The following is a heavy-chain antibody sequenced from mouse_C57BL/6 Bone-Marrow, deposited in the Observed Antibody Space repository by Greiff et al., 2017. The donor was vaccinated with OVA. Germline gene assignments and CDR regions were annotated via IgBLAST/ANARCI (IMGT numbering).Heavy chain of an antibody. D-gene: IGHD2-4*01. V-gene: IGHV1-81*01. J-gene: IGHJ3*01. Sequence: VQLQESGAELARPGASVKLSCKASGYTFTSYGISWVKQRTGQGLEWIGEIYPRSGNTYYNEKFKGKATLTADKSSSTAYMELRSLTSEDSAVYFCARAAYDYYVGAYWGQGTLVTVSA. CDR3: ARAAYDYYVGAY. CDR2: IYPRSGNT. CDR1: GYTFTSYG.